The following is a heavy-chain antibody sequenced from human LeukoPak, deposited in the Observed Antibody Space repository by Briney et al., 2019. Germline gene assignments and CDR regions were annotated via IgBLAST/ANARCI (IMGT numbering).Heavy chain of an antibody. D-gene: IGHD3-9*01. CDR3: ARDHCLRYFDWSDFDY. CDR2: ISSSSFYT. V-gene: IGHV3-11*06. J-gene: IGHJ4*02. Sequence: PGGSLRLSCAASGFTFSDYYMSWIRQAPGKGLEWISYISSSSFYTSYADSVKGRFTISRDNAKNSLYLQMNSLRAEDTAVYYCARDHCLRYFDWSDFDYWGQGTLVTVSS. CDR1: GFTFSDYY.